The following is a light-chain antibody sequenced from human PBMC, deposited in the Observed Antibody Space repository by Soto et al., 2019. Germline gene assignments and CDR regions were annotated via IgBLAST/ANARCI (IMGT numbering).Light chain of an antibody. V-gene: IGKV3-15*01. J-gene: IGKJ1*01. Sequence: ILMTQSPATLSVSPVERATLSCRASQSVSNNLAWYQQKPGQAPRLLVYDASTRATGIPARFSGSASGTEFTLTMSGLQSEDFAVYYCQQYNNWPPWTFGQGTKVEIK. CDR3: QQYNNWPPWT. CDR2: DAS. CDR1: QSVSNN.